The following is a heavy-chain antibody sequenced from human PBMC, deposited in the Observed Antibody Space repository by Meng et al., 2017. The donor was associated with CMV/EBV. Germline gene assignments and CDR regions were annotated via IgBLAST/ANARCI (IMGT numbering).Heavy chain of an antibody. CDR2: INHSGST. CDR3: ARRVGRVVPAAIHWFDP. D-gene: IGHD2-2*01. J-gene: IGHJ5*02. CDR1: GGYFSGYY. Sequence: GGYFSGYYWSWIRQPPGKGLEWIEEINHSGSTNYNPSLKSRVTISVDTSKNQFSLKLSSVTAADTAVYYCARRVGRVVPAAIHWFDPWGQGTLVTVSS. V-gene: IGHV4-34*01.